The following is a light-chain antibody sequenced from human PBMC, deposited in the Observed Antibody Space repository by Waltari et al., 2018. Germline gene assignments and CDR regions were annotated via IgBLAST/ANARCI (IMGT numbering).Light chain of an antibody. Sequence: DIQMTQSPSTLSPSVGDTVPLTCRASQRISDYLAWYQQKPGKAPKLLIYDASTLKNGVPSRFSGSVSGTEFTLTISSLQPDDFATYYCQHYSGFSSRTFGQGTKVDIK. CDR2: DAS. V-gene: IGKV1-5*01. CDR3: QHYSGFSSRT. J-gene: IGKJ1*01. CDR1: QRISDY.